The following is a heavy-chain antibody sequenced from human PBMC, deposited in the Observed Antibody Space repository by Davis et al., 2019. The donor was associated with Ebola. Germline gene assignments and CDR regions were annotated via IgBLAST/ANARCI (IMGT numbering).Heavy chain of an antibody. V-gene: IGHV1-69*04. D-gene: IGHD1-7*01. CDR2: IIPILGIA. Sequence: AASVKVSCKASGGTFSSYAISWVRQAPGQGLEWMGRIIPILGIANYAQKLQGRVTMTTDTSTSTAYMELRSLRSDDTAVYYCARAITGTTGWFDPWGQGTLVTVSS. J-gene: IGHJ5*02. CDR1: GGTFSSYA. CDR3: ARAITGTTGWFDP.